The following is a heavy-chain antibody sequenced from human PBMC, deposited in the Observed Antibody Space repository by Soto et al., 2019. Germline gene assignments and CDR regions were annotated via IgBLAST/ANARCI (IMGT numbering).Heavy chain of an antibody. D-gene: IGHD3-22*01. CDR3: VVTMIVVSRCWFDP. CDR2: IDYSGST. Sequence: PSETLSLTCTVSGGSISSSSYYWGWLRQPPGKGLEWIGSIDYSGSTYDNPSLKRRLTRSVDTSKNQFTLKVSSVTAAVTAVYYCVVTMIVVSRCWFDPWGQGTLVTVSS. V-gene: IGHV4-39*01. CDR1: GGSISSSSYY. J-gene: IGHJ5*02.